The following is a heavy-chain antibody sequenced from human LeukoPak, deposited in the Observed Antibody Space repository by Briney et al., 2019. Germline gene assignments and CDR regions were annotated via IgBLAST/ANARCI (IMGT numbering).Heavy chain of an antibody. J-gene: IGHJ6*02. V-gene: IGHV4-34*01. D-gene: IGHD1-26*01. CDR3: ARGGRELRWVLVNYYGMDV. CDR2: INHSGST. CDR1: GGSFSGYY. Sequence: ETLSLTCAVYGGSFSGYYWSWIRQPPGKGLEWIGEINHSGSTNYNPSLKSRVTISVDTSKNQFSLKLSSVTAADTAVYYCARGGRELRWVLVNYYGMDVWGQGTTDTVSS.